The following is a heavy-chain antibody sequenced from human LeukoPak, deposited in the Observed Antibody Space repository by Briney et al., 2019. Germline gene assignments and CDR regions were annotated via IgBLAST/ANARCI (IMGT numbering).Heavy chain of an antibody. CDR2: FDPEDGET. V-gene: IGHV1-24*01. J-gene: IGHJ3*02. Sequence: ASVKVSCKVSGYTLTELSMHWVRQAPGKGLEWMGGFDPEDGETIYAQKFQGRVTMTTDTSTSTAYMELRSLRSDDTAVYYCARDRYCSGGSCYSDDAFDIWGQGTMVTFSS. D-gene: IGHD2-15*01. CDR3: ARDRYCSGGSCYSDDAFDI. CDR1: GYTLTELS.